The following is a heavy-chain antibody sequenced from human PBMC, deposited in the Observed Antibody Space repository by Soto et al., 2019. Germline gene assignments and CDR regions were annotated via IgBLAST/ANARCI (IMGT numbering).Heavy chain of an antibody. V-gene: IGHV1-2*02. J-gene: IGHJ4*02. CDR1: GYTFTGYY. CDR3: ARARGSSSWYIPCAY. CDR2: INPNSGGT. D-gene: IGHD6-13*01. Sequence: ASVKVSCKASGYTFTGYYMHWVRQAPGQGLEWMGWINPNSGGTNYAQKFQGRVTMTRDTSISTAYMELSRLRSDDTAVYYCARARGSSSWYIPCAYWGQGNLVTVSS.